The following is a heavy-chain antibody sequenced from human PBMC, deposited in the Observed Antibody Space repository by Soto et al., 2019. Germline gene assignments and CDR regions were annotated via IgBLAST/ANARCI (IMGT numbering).Heavy chain of an antibody. D-gene: IGHD5-18*01. Sequence: PGGSLRLSCAASGFTFSSYGMHWVRQAPGKGLEWVAVIWYDGSNKYYADSVKGRFTISRDNSKNTLYLQMNSLRAEDTVVYYCARDLETAMVAPNYYMDVWGKGTTVTVSS. CDR1: GFTFSSYG. CDR3: ARDLETAMVAPNYYMDV. V-gene: IGHV3-33*01. CDR2: IWYDGSNK. J-gene: IGHJ6*03.